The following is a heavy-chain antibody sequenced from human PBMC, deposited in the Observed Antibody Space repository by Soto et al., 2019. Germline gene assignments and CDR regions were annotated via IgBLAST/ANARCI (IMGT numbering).Heavy chain of an antibody. CDR1: GYSFTGYY. V-gene: IGHV1-46*03. CDR2: FSPSGGRT. Sequence: ASVKVSCKASGYSFTGYYIHWVRQAPGQGLEWMGIFSPSGGRTYYAQSFEGRVTMTRDTSTSTVYMELSSLKSEDTAVYYCARGAYCRGDCHDYWGQGTLVTVSS. J-gene: IGHJ4*02. CDR3: ARGAYCRGDCHDY. D-gene: IGHD2-21*02.